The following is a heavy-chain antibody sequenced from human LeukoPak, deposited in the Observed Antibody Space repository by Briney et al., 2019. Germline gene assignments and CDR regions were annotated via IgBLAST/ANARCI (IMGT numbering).Heavy chain of an antibody. J-gene: IGHJ6*03. D-gene: IGHD2-8*01. CDR3: ARDNSGVYAIPGGRYYYYMDV. CDR1: GFTFSSYS. Sequence: PGGFLRLSCAASGFTFSSYSMSWVRQAPGKGLEWVANIKQDRSEKYYVDSVKGRFTISRDNAKNSLYLQMNSLRAEDTAVYYCARDNSGVYAIPGGRYYYYMDVWGKGTTVTVSS. CDR2: IKQDRSEK. V-gene: IGHV3-7*01.